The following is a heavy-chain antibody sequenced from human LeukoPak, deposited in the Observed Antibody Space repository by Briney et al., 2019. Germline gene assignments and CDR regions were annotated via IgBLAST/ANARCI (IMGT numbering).Heavy chain of an antibody. CDR3: ARDKAIEMRPYNWFDP. D-gene: IGHD2-15*01. Sequence: PSQTLSLTCTVSGGSISSGGYFWSWIRQPAGKGLEWIGRIYTSGSTNYNPSLKSRVTMSVDTSKNQFSLKLSSVTAADTAVYYCARDKAIEMRPYNWFDPWGQGTLVTVSS. CDR2: IYTSGST. V-gene: IGHV4-61*02. CDR1: GGSISSGGYF. J-gene: IGHJ5*02.